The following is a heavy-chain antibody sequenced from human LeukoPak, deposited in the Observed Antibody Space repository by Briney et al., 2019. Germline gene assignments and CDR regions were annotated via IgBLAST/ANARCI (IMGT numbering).Heavy chain of an antibody. V-gene: IGHV3-38-3*01. CDR2: ISGGST. Sequence: GGSLRLSCAASGFTVSSNEMSWVRQAPGKGLEWVSSISGGSTYYADSVKGRFTISRDNSKNTLYLQMNSLRAEDTAVYYCARGNYAYYYYYMDVWGKGTTVTISS. CDR3: ARGNYAYYYYYMDV. J-gene: IGHJ6*03. D-gene: IGHD4-11*01. CDR1: GFTVSSNE.